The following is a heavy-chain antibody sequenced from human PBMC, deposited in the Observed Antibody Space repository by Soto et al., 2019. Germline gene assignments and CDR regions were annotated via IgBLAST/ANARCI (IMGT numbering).Heavy chain of an antibody. CDR2: ISAYNGNT. CDR3: ARDRRIAVAGHEAFDI. J-gene: IGHJ3*02. V-gene: IGHV1-18*01. D-gene: IGHD6-19*01. CDR1: GYTFTSYG. Sequence: QVPLVQSGAEVKKPGASVKVSCKASGYTFTSYGISWVRQAPGQGLEWMGWISAYNGNTNYAQKLQGRVTMTTDTSTSPAYMELRSLRSDDTAVDYWARDRRIAVAGHEAFDIWGQGTMVTVS.